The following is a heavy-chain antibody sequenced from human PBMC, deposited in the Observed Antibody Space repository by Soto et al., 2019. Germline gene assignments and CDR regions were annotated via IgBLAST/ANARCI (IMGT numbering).Heavy chain of an antibody. Sequence: SETLSLTCTVSGGSISSYYWSWIRQPPGKGLEWIGYIYYSGSTNYNPSLKSRVTISVDTSKNQFSLKLSSVTAADTAVYYCARWGGDYVKIDYWGQGTLVTVSS. CDR1: GGSISSYY. D-gene: IGHD4-17*01. CDR3: ARWGGDYVKIDY. J-gene: IGHJ4*02. V-gene: IGHV4-59*01. CDR2: IYYSGST.